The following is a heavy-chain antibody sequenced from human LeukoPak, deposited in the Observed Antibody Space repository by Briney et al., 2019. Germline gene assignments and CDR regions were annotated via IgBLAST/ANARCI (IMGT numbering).Heavy chain of an antibody. Sequence: PSETLSLTCTVSGGSISNYYWSWIRQPPGKGLESIGHVYYSGSTDYNPSLKSRLTISVDNSMNQFSLKLSSVTAADTAVYYCATDALTIAAADPGGFDYWGQGTLVTVSS. D-gene: IGHD6-13*01. V-gene: IGHV4-59*12. CDR2: VYYSGST. CDR3: ATDALTIAAADPGGFDY. J-gene: IGHJ4*02. CDR1: GGSISNYY.